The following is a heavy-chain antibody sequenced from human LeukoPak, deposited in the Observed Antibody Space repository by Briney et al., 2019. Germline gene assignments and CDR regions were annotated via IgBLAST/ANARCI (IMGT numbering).Heavy chain of an antibody. V-gene: IGHV3-53*01. CDR2: IYSGGST. CDR1: GFTVSSNY. J-gene: IGHJ3*02. Sequence: GGSLRLSCAASGFTVSSNYMSWVRQAPGKGLEWVSVIYSGGSTYYADSVKGRFTISRDNSKNTLYLQMNSLRAEDTAVYYCASRGYCSGGSCYSDAFDIWGQGTMVTVSS. D-gene: IGHD2-15*01. CDR3: ASRGYCSGGSCYSDAFDI.